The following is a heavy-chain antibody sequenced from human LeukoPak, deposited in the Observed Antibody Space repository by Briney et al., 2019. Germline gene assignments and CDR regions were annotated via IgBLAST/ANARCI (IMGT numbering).Heavy chain of an antibody. J-gene: IGHJ4*02. CDR2: IYYSGST. V-gene: IGHV4-39*01. CDR1: SXX. Sequence: SXXWGWIRQPPGKGLEWIGSIYYSGSTYYNPSLKSRVTISVDTSKNQFSPKLSSVTAADTAVYYCARQTGANWGQGTLVTVSS. CDR3: ARQTGAN.